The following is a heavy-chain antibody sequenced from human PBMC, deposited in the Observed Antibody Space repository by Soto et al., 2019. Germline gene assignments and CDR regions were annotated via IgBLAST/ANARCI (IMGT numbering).Heavy chain of an antibody. J-gene: IGHJ5*02. CDR1: GGSFSGYY. D-gene: IGHD3-22*01. V-gene: IGHV4-34*03. CDR3: TLTPYDSSGYYYWFDP. CDR2: INHSGST. Sequence: SETLSLTCAVYGGSFSGYYWSWIRQPPGKGLEWIGEINHSGSTNYNPSLKSRVTISVDTSKNQFSLKLSSVTAEDTAVYYCTLTPYDSSGYYYWFDPWGQGTLVTVSS.